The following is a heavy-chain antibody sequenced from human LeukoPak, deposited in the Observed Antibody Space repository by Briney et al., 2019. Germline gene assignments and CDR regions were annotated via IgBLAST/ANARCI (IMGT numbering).Heavy chain of an antibody. V-gene: IGHV4-61*02. CDR2: IYTSGST. CDR1: GGSISSGSYY. J-gene: IGHJ4*02. Sequence: SQTLSLTCTVSGGSISSGSYYWSWIRQPAGKGLEWIGRIYTSGSTNYNPSLKSRVTISVDTSKNQFSLKLSSVTAADTAVYYCARGSFYYDSSSYYFDYWGQGTLVTVSS. CDR3: ARGSFYYDSSSYYFDY. D-gene: IGHD3-22*01.